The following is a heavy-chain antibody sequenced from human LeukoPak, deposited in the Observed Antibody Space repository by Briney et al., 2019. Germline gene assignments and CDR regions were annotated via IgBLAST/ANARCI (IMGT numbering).Heavy chain of an antibody. CDR3: ASGGHYYDSSGYYYVYYYYGMDV. J-gene: IGHJ6*02. CDR1: GGSISSSSYY. Sequence: NASETLSLTCTVSGGSISSSSYYWGWIRQPPGKGLEWIGSIYYSGSTYYNPSLKSRVTISVDTSKNQFSLKLSSVTAADTAVYYCASGGHYYDSSGYYYVYYYYGMDVWGQGTTVTVSS. CDR2: IYYSGST. D-gene: IGHD3-22*01. V-gene: IGHV4-39*07.